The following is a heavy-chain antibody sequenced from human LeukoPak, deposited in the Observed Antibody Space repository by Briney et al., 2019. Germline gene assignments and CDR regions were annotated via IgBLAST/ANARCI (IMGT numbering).Heavy chain of an antibody. CDR3: AKDCNGGNCYIDY. V-gene: IGHV3-23*01. CDR2: MSGRGVST. CDR1: GFTFTNYA. Sequence: GGSLRLSCAASGFTFTNYAMSWVRQAPGKGLEWVSGMSGRGVSTYYADSVKGRFTISSDNSKNTLYLQMNSLRAEDMAIYYCAKDCNGGNCYIDYWGQGTLVIVSS. J-gene: IGHJ4*02. D-gene: IGHD2-15*01.